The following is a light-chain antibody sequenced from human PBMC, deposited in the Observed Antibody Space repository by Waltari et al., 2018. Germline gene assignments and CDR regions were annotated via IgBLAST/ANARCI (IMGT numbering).Light chain of an antibody. Sequence: DIVMTQSPDSLAVSLGERATINCKSSQSVLYSSNNKNYLAWYQQKPGQPPKLLVDWASTRESGVPDRFTASGSGTDFTLTISSLQAEDVAVYYCQQFYTTPMTFGQVTRLEIK. J-gene: IGKJ5*01. CDR2: WAS. V-gene: IGKV4-1*01. CDR3: QQFYTTPMT. CDR1: QSVLYSSNNKNY.